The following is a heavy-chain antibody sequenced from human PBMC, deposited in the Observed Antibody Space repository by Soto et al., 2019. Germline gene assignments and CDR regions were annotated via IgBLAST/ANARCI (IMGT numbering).Heavy chain of an antibody. CDR1: GGTFSSYT. Sequence: QVQLVQSGAEVKKPGSSVKVSCKASGGTFSSYTISWVRQAPGQGLEWMGRIIPILGIANYAQKFQGRVTITADKSTSTAYMELSSLRSEDTAVYYYARDQRSGYSYGYDYYYYGMDVWGQGTTVTVSS. CDR3: ARDQRSGYSYGYDYYYYGMDV. J-gene: IGHJ6*02. CDR2: IIPILGIA. V-gene: IGHV1-69*08. D-gene: IGHD5-18*01.